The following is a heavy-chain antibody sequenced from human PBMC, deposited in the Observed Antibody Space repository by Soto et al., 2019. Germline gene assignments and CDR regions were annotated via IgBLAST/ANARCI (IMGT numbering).Heavy chain of an antibody. CDR1: GDSMSSYY. D-gene: IGHD7-27*01. CDR3: ARDLSGAADI. CDR2: ISATGTT. V-gene: IGHV4-4*07. Sequence: QVQLRESGPGLVEPSETLSLTCTVSGDSMSSYYWSWIGQSAEKGLEWMGRISATGTTNYMPSLKSRITLSIVASTNQFSLNLKFVTAADTAVYFCARDLSGAADIWGQGTVVSVS. J-gene: IGHJ3*02.